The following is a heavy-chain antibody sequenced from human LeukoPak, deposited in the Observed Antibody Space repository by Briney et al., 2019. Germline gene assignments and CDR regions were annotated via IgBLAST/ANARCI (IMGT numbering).Heavy chain of an antibody. V-gene: IGHV4-61*01. J-gene: IGHJ4*02. CDR3: ARDGVAGGFDY. CDR1: GGSVSSGSYY. Sequence: SETLSLTCTVSGGSVSSGSYYWSWIRQPPGKELEWIGYIYYSGTTNYNPSLNSRVTISVDTSKNQYSLKLSSVTAADTAVYYCARDGVAGGFDYWGQGTLVTVSS. D-gene: IGHD6-19*01. CDR2: IYYSGTT.